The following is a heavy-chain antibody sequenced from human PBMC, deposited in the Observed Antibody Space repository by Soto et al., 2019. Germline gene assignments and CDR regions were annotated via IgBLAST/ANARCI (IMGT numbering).Heavy chain of an antibody. D-gene: IGHD5-18*01. V-gene: IGHV1-2*04. J-gene: IGHJ6*02. CDR1: GYTFTGYY. Sequence: ASVKVACKASGYTFTGYYMHWVRQDPGQGLEWMGWINPNSGGTNYAQKFQGWVTMTRDTSISTAYMELSRLRSDDTAVYYCARDPRRYSYGYYYYYGMDVWGQGTTVTVSS. CDR2: INPNSGGT. CDR3: ARDPRRYSYGYYYYYGMDV.